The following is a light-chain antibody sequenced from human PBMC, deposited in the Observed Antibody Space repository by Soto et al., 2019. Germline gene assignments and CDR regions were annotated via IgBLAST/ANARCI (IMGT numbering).Light chain of an antibody. CDR3: QQSYTTPPT. Sequence: DIQVPQSPSSLSASVGDRVTITCRSSQTITNYLNWYQQKPGKAPKLLMYAASSLQSGVPSRFSGSGSGTDFTLTITSLQPEDFATYYCQQSYTTPPTFGGGTKVEIK. J-gene: IGKJ4*01. CDR2: AAS. CDR1: QTITNY. V-gene: IGKV1-39*01.